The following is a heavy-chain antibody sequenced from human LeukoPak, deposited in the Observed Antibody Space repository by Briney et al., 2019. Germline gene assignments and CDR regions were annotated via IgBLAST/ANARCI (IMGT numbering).Heavy chain of an antibody. Sequence: GGSLRLSCAASGFMFSSHGMNWVRQAPGKGLEWVSYIISSGNSIYYADSVKGRFTISRDNAKNSLYLQMNSLRAEDTAVYYCARGGYCSGGTCYSLNAFDVWGQGTVVTVSS. J-gene: IGHJ3*01. CDR1: GFMFSSHG. V-gene: IGHV3-48*03. CDR3: ARGGYCSGGTCYSLNAFDV. D-gene: IGHD2-15*01. CDR2: IISSGNSI.